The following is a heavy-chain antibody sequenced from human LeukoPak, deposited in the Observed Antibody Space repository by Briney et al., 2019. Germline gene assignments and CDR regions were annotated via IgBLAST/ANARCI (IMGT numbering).Heavy chain of an antibody. J-gene: IGHJ5*02. Sequence: PGGSLRLSCAASEFSVGSNYMTWVRQAPGKGLEWVSLIYSGGSTYYADSVKGRFTISRDNSNNTLFLQMNSLRAEDTAVYYCAKGPFVLVVTPVAGWFAPWGQGTLVIVSS. V-gene: IGHV3-53*01. CDR2: IYSGGST. CDR1: EFSVGSNY. CDR3: AKGPFVLVVTPVAGWFAP. D-gene: IGHD2-8*02.